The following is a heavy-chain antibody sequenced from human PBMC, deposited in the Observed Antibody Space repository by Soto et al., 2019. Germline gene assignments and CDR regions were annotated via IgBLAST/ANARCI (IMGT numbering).Heavy chain of an antibody. CDR1: GFTFSSYW. V-gene: IGHV3-74*01. CDR2: INSDGSST. Sequence: GGSLRLSCAASGFTFSSYWMHWVRQAPGKGLVWVSRINSDGSSTSYADSVKGRFTISRDNAKNTLYLQMNSLRAEDTAVYYCAREPRIWFGDIYYFDYWGQGTLVTVSS. D-gene: IGHD3-10*01. CDR3: AREPRIWFGDIYYFDY. J-gene: IGHJ4*02.